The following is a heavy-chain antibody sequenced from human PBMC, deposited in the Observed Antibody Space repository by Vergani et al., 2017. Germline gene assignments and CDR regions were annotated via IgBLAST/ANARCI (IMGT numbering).Heavy chain of an antibody. V-gene: IGHV3-48*01. CDR3: ARATGAGRYYYYYYYMDV. Sequence: EVQLVESGGGLVQPGGSLRLSCAASGFTFSSYSMNWVRQAPGKGLEWVSYISSSSSTIYYADSVKGRFTISRDNAKNSLYLQMNSLRAEDTAVYYCARATGAGRYYYYYYYMDVWGKGTTVTVSS. CDR2: ISSSSSTI. J-gene: IGHJ6*03. D-gene: IGHD4-11*01. CDR1: GFTFSSYS.